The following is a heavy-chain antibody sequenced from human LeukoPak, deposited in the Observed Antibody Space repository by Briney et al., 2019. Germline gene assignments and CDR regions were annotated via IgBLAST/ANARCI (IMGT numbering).Heavy chain of an antibody. CDR1: GYAFTSYG. D-gene: IGHD4-11*01. V-gene: IGHV1-18*01. CDR3: ATDPRTTSASRPGD. CDR2: ISAYNGNT. Sequence: ASVKVSCKASGYAFTSYGISWVRQAPGQGLEWMGWISAYNGNTNYAQKLQGRVTMTTDTSTSTAYMELRSLRSDDTAVYYCATDPRTTSASRPGDWGQGTLVTVSS. J-gene: IGHJ4*02.